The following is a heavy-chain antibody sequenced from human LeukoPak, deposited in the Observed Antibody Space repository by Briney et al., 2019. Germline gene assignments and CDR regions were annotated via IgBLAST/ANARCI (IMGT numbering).Heavy chain of an antibody. CDR1: GFSLSSYG. CDR2: IWYDGSNK. CDR3: ARRLGELDY. Sequence: PGGSLRLSCSASGFSLSSYGMHWVRQAPGKGLEWVAVIWYDGSNKYYADSVKGRFTISRDNSKNTLYLQMNSLRAEDTAVYYCARRLGELDYWGQGPLVIVSS. D-gene: IGHD3-16*01. J-gene: IGHJ4*02. V-gene: IGHV3-33*01.